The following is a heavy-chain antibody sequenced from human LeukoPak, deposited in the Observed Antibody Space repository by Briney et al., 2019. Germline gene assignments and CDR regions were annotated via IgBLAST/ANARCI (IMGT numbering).Heavy chain of an antibody. Sequence: PGGSLRLSCAASGFTFSLFWMSWVRQAPGKGLEWVSHIRYTGETFYADSVKGRFTISKDNARNSLYLQMNDLRGEDTAIYYCARDAGNSGYGCDLWGQGTLVTVSS. CDR2: IRYTGET. CDR3: ARDAGNSGYGCDL. CDR1: GFTFSLFW. D-gene: IGHD5-12*01. J-gene: IGHJ5*02. V-gene: IGHV3-48*01.